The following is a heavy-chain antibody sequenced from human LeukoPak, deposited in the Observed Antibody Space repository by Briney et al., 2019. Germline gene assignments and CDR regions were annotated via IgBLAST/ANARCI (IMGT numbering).Heavy chain of an antibody. CDR2: IWYDGSNK. D-gene: IGHD6-19*01. CDR3: ATLRSDSSGWYYFDY. V-gene: IGHV3-30*02. J-gene: IGHJ4*02. Sequence: PGGSLRLSCAASGFTFRNYGMHWVRQAPGKGLEWVALIWYDGSNKYYTDSVKGRFTISRDNSKNMLYLQMNSLRTEDTAVYYCATLRSDSSGWYYFDYWGRGTLVTVSS. CDR1: GFTFRNYG.